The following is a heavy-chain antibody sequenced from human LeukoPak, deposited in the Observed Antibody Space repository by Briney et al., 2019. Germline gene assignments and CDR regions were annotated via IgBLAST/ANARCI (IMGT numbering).Heavy chain of an antibody. J-gene: IGHJ4*02. CDR1: GFTFSTYS. D-gene: IGHD3-16*01. Sequence: GGSLRLPCAASGFTFSTYSMHWVRQAPGKGLEWVSSISTSSTFIYYADSAKGRFTISRDNAKNSLYLQMNSLRAEDTAVYYCARDPGAYVTTTSDFWGQGTLVTVSS. CDR2: ISTSSTFI. V-gene: IGHV3-21*01. CDR3: ARDPGAYVTTTSDF.